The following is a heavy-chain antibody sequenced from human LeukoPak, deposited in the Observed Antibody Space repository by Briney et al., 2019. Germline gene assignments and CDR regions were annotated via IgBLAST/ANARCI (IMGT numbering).Heavy chain of an antibody. V-gene: IGHV1-46*01. D-gene: IGHD2-15*01. J-gene: IGHJ4*02. CDR3: ARDCSGGSCYDY. CDR2: INPSGGST. Sequence: ASVKVSCKASGYTFTSYYMHWVRQAPGQGLEWMGIINPSGGSTSYAQKFQGRVTMTRDMSTSTVYMELSSVRSEDTAVCYCARDCSGGSCYDYWGQGTLVTVSS. CDR1: GYTFTSYY.